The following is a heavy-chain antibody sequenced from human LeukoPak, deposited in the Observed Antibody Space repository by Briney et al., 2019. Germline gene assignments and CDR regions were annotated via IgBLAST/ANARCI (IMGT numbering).Heavy chain of an antibody. Sequence: SETLWLTCTVSGDSISSSYCGWIRPPAGKGLEWIRRIYSSGITNYNPSPNSRVTMSLDTSKNQFSLKLNSVTAADTALYYCARLNNRVLFDSWGQGTLVTVSS. CDR2: IYSSGIT. CDR3: ARLNNRVLFDS. J-gene: IGHJ4*02. V-gene: IGHV4-4*07. CDR1: GDSISSSY. D-gene: IGHD1-14*01.